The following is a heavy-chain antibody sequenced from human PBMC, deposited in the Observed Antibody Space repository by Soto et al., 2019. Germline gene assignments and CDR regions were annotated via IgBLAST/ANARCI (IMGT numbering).Heavy chain of an antibody. CDR3: AITGGSYADYYYGMDV. J-gene: IGHJ6*02. D-gene: IGHD1-26*01. CDR2: ISAYNGNT. CDR1: GYTFTSYG. Sequence: ASVKVSCKASGYTFTSYGISWVRQAPGQGLEWMGWISAYNGNTNYAQKLQGRVTMTTDTSTSTAYMELRSLRSDDTAVYYCAITGGSYADYYYGMDVWAQGTTVTVSS. V-gene: IGHV1-18*04.